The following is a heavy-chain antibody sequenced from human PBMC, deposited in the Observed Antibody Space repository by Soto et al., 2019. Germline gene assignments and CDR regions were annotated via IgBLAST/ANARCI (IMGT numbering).Heavy chain of an antibody. CDR1: GFTFSSYG. J-gene: IGHJ4*02. CDR2: ISYDGSNK. CDR3: AKASTGLIDY. Sequence: PGESLKISCAASGFTFSSYGMHWVRQAPGKGLEWVAVISYDGSNKYYADSVKGRFTISRDNSKNTLYLQMNSLRAEDTAVYYCAKASTGLIDYWGQGTLVTVSS. D-gene: IGHD1-1*01. V-gene: IGHV3-30*18.